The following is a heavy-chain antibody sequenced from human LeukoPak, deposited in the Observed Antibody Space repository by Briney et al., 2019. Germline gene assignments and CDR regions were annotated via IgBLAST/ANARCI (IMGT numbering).Heavy chain of an antibody. CDR1: GFTFSSYG. D-gene: IGHD4-17*01. CDR3: AKYGMTTVTYIDY. V-gene: IGHV3-30*18. CDR2: ISYDGSIK. J-gene: IGHJ4*02. Sequence: GGSLRLSCAASGFTFSSYGMHWVRQAPGKGLEWVAVISYDGSIKYYADSVKGRFTISRDSSKNTLYLQMNSLRAKDTAVYYCAKYGMTTVTYIDYWGQGTLVTVSS.